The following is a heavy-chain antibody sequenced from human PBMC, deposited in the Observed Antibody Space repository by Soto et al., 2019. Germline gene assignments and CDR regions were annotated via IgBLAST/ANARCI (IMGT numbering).Heavy chain of an antibody. D-gene: IGHD5-12*01. Sequence: QVQLVESGGGVVQPGRSRRLSCAASGFTFSSYGMRWVRQAPGKGLEWVAVIWYDGSNKYYADSVKGRFTISRDNSKNTLYLQMNSLRAEDTAVYYCAREDGYNPYFDYWGQGTLVTVSS. CDR1: GFTFSSYG. CDR3: AREDGYNPYFDY. J-gene: IGHJ4*02. CDR2: IWYDGSNK. V-gene: IGHV3-33*01.